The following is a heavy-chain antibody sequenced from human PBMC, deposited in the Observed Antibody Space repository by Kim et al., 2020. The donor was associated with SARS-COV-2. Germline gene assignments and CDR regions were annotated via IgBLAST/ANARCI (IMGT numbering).Heavy chain of an antibody. J-gene: IGHJ4*02. CDR1: GFTFSSYS. Sequence: GGSLRLSCAASGFTFSSYSMNWVRQAPGKGLEWVSSISSSSSYIYYADSVKGRFTISRDNAKNSLYLQMNSLRAEDTAVYYCASLVEMATIAGVDYWGQGTLVTVSS. CDR2: ISSSSSYI. D-gene: IGHD5-12*01. CDR3: ASLVEMATIAGVDY. V-gene: IGHV3-21*01.